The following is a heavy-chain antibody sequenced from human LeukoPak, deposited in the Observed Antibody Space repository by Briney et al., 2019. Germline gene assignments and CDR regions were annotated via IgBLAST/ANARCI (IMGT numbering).Heavy chain of an antibody. J-gene: IGHJ4*02. D-gene: IGHD6-19*01. CDR2: IDNNDDNT. V-gene: IGHV3-23*01. Sequence: PGGSLRLSCAASGFTFSSYSMNWVRQAPGKGLEWVSSIDNNDDNTYYADSVKGRFTISRDNSENTLSLQMSSLRAEDTAIYYCAKRRRAEAGPEDYWGQGTLVTVSS. CDR1: GFTFSSYS. CDR3: AKRRRAEAGPEDY.